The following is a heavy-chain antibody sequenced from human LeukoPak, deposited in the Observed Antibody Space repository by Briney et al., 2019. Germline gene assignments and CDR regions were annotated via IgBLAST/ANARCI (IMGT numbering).Heavy chain of an antibody. Sequence: GGSLRLSCAASGFTYSSYEKHCVRQVPGKGLEWVSYISSGGSTIYYADSVKGRFTLSRDNAKNSLYLQMNSLRAEDTAVYYCARDTDYGGPFDYWGQGTLVTVSS. V-gene: IGHV3-48*03. CDR1: GFTYSSYE. J-gene: IGHJ4*02. CDR3: ARDTDYGGPFDY. CDR2: ISSGGSTI. D-gene: IGHD4-23*01.